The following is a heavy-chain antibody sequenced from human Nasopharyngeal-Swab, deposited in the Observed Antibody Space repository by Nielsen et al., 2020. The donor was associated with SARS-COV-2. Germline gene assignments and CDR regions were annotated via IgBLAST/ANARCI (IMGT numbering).Heavy chain of an antibody. V-gene: IGHV4-39*07. CDR2: FYYSGST. CDR1: GGSISSSSYY. Sequence: SETLSLTCTVSGGSISSSSYYWGWIRQPPGKGLEWIGSFYYSGSTYYNPSLKSRVTISVDTSKNQFSLKLSSVTAADTAVYYCVGSSWYGDYYYYYGMDVWGQGTTVTVSS. CDR3: VGSSWYGDYYYYYGMDV. J-gene: IGHJ6*02. D-gene: IGHD6-13*01.